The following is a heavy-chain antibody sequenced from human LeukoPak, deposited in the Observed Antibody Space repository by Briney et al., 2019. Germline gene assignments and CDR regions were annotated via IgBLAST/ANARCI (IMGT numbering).Heavy chain of an antibody. V-gene: IGHV5-51*01. D-gene: IGHD3/OR15-3a*01. J-gene: IGHJ4*02. CDR3: ARRTSRTYPFADF. CDR2: ISPGDSDT. Sequence: GESLKISCQGSGYSFTTYWIAWVRQMPRKGLEWMGIISPGDSDTTYSPSFQGQVTISADKSISTAYLQWSSLKASDTAIYYCARRTSRTYPFADFWGQGTLVTVSS. CDR1: GYSFTTYW.